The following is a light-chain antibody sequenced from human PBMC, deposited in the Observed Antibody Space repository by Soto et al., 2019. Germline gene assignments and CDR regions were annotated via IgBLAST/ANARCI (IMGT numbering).Light chain of an antibody. J-gene: IGKJ1*01. CDR3: LHYNKWFGWT. Sequence: EIMMTQSPSILSVSPGERATLSCRVSQSVSSSLAWYQQKPGQAPRLLIYDASSMDTGIPARFSGSGSGTEFTLTISSLQSEDFAVYYCLHYNKWFGWTFGQGTKVDIK. CDR2: DAS. V-gene: IGKV3-15*01. CDR1: QSVSSS.